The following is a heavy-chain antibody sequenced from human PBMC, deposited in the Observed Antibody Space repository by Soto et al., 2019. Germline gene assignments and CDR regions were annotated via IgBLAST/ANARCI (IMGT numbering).Heavy chain of an antibody. CDR2: VYWDDDK. Sequence: QITLNESGPALVKPTQTLTLTCTFSGFSLNTRDVGVGWIRQPPGKALEWLGVVYWDDDKTYSPSLKSRLTITQDPPKNPVVLRMTKMDPVDTATYYCAHCRGGVASFWGQGTLVTVSS. V-gene: IGHV2-5*02. D-gene: IGHD3-16*01. CDR1: GFSLNTRDVG. J-gene: IGHJ4*02. CDR3: AHCRGGVASF.